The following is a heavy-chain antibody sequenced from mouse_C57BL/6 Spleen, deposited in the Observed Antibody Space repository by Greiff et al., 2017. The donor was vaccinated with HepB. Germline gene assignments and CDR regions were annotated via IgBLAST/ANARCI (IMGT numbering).Heavy chain of an antibody. CDR3: ASMGGYPAWFAY. J-gene: IGHJ3*01. V-gene: IGHV3-6*01. Sequence: EVKLQESGPGLVKPSQSLSLTCSVTGYSITSGYYWNWIRQFPGNKLEWMGYISYDGSNNYNPSLKNRISITRDTSKNQFFLKLNSVTTEDTATYYCASMGGYPAWFAYWGQGTLVTVSA. CDR2: ISYDGSN. CDR1: GYSITSGYY. D-gene: IGHD2-2*01.